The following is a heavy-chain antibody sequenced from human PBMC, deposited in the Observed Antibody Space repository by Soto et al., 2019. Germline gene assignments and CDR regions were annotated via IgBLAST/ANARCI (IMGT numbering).Heavy chain of an antibody. CDR1: VFTFSSYA. CDR3: ARDGAGVYKTAYSKDPYYYDSSGYYWGADLDY. CDR2: ISYDGSNK. J-gene: IGHJ4*02. Sequence: QPGGSLRLSCAASVFTFSSYAMHWVRQAPGKGLEWVAVISYDGSNKYYADSVKGRFTISRDNSKNTLYLQMNSLRAEDTAVYYCARDGAGVYKTAYSKDPYYYDSSGYYWGADLDYWGQGTLVTVS. V-gene: IGHV3-30-3*01. D-gene: IGHD3-22*01.